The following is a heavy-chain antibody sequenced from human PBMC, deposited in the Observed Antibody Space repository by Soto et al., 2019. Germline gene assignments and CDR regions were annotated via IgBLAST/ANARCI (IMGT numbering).Heavy chain of an antibody. D-gene: IGHD2-8*01. CDR3: VRGGSCTNGVCSVFDY. CDR2: ITYSGNT. J-gene: IGHJ4*02. V-gene: IGHV4-31*03. Sequence: KLSETLSLTCTVSGGSVSSVGYYWIFIRQHPGKGLEWIGYITYSGNTYYNPSLESRVTMSADTSKNQFSLKLSSVTAADTAVYFCVRGGSCTNGVCSVFDYWGQGTLVTVSS. CDR1: GGSVSSVGYY.